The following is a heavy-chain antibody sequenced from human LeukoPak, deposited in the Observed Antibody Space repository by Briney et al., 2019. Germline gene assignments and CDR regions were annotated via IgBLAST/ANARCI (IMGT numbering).Heavy chain of an antibody. CDR2: IYYSGST. J-gene: IGHJ4*02. CDR3: ARRAAGVFRQLDY. Sequence: SETLSLTCTVSGGSISTYYWSWIRQPPGKGLEWIGYIYYSGSTNYNPSLKSRVTISVDTSKNQFSLKLSSVTAADTAVYYCARRAAGVFRQLDYWGQGTLVTVSS. D-gene: IGHD6-13*01. V-gene: IGHV4-59*12. CDR1: GGSISTYY.